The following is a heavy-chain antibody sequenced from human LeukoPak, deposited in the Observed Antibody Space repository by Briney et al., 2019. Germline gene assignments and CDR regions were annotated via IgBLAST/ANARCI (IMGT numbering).Heavy chain of an antibody. Sequence: PSETLSPTCTVSGGSISSYYWSWIRQPPGKGLEWIGYIYYSGSTNYNPSLKSRVTISVDTSKNQFSLKLSSVTAADTAVYYCARYITMVRGVTRYLDYWGQGTLVTVSS. D-gene: IGHD3-10*01. CDR3: ARYITMVRGVTRYLDY. CDR1: GGSISSYY. CDR2: IYYSGST. V-gene: IGHV4-59*01. J-gene: IGHJ4*02.